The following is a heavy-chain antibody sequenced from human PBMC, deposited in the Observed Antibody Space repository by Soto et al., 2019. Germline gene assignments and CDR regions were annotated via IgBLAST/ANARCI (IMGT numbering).Heavy chain of an antibody. CDR1: GFDLSGDG. D-gene: IGHD2-21*01. V-gene: IGHV3-48*04. CDR3: ARETMVVISATVKLYYGMDV. J-gene: IGHJ6*02. Sequence: GGSLRLSCVASGFDLSGDGMHWVRQAPGKGLEGVSYISRSGASEYYADSVKGRFTTSRDNVKNSLYLQMNSLRADDLGVYYCARETMVVISATVKLYYGMDVWGQGTTVTVSS. CDR2: ISRSGASE.